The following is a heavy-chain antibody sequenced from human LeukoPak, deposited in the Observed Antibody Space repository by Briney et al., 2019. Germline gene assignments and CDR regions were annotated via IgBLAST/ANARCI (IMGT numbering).Heavy chain of an antibody. CDR3: AKSNGYGLIDI. D-gene: IGHD3-22*01. CDR2: IYNTGST. Sequence: YPSETLSLTCTVSGGSISSYYWSWIRQPAGKGLEWIGRIYNTGSTSYNPSLNSRVTISLDTSRNQFSLKLNSVTAADTAVYYCAKSNGYGLIDIWGQGTMVTVSS. CDR1: GGSISSYY. J-gene: IGHJ3*02. V-gene: IGHV4-4*07.